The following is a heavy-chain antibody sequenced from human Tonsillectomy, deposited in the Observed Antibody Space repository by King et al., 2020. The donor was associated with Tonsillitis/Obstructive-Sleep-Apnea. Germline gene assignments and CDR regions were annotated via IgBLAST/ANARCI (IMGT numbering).Heavy chain of an antibody. CDR3: TRAPVYSSTWYEIYYYYMDV. CDR1: GFTFGDYA. V-gene: IGHV3-49*05. J-gene: IGHJ6*03. Sequence: VQLVESGGGLVKPGRSLRLSCTASGFTFGDYAMSWFRQAPGKGLEGVGFIRSTAYGGTTEHAASVKGRFTISRDDSKSIAYLQMNSLKTEDTAVYYCTRAPVYSSTWYEIYYYYMDVWGKGTTVTVSS. D-gene: IGHD6-13*01. CDR2: IRSTAYGGTT.